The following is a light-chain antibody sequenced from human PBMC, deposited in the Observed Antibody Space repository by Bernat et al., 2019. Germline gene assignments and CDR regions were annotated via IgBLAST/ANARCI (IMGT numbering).Light chain of an antibody. V-gene: IGLV1-47*02. CDR2: SNN. Sequence: QSVVTQPPSASGTPGQRVTISCSGSSSNIGSNYVYWYQQVPGTAPKLLIYSNNQRPSGVPDRFSGCKSGTSASLAISGLRSEDEADYYCAAWDDSLTGRVFGGGTKLTVL. J-gene: IGLJ3*02. CDR3: AAWDDSLTGRV. CDR1: SSNIGSNY.